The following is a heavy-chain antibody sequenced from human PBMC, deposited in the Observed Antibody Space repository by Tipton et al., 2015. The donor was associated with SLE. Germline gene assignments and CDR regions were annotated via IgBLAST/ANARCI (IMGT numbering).Heavy chain of an antibody. J-gene: IGHJ4*02. D-gene: IGHD2-15*01. CDR3: SRGWATPDY. CDR1: GFTFNNYN. CDR2: ISSSSSSV. V-gene: IGHV3-21*03. Sequence: SLRLSCAASGFTFNNYNMNWVRQAPGKGLDWVSSISSSSSSVYYADSVKGRFTISRDNAKNSLYLQMDSLRAEDTAVYYCSRGWATPDYWGQGTLVTVSS.